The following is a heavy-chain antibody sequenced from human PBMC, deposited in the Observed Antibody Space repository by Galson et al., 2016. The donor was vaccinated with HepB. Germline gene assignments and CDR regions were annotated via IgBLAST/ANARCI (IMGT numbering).Heavy chain of an antibody. CDR1: GFSLSTSGMC. Sequence: LVKPTQTLTLTCTFSGFSLSTSGMCVSWIRQPPGKALEWLALIDWDDNKYYSISLRNRHTISKDTSKNPVVFTMTNMDPMDTATYYCARSEMPAPLVPPTRDYGLDVWGPGTTVTVSS. CDR2: IDWDDNK. CDR3: ARSEMPAPLVPPTRDYGLDV. J-gene: IGHJ6*02. V-gene: IGHV2-70*01. D-gene: IGHD2-15*01.